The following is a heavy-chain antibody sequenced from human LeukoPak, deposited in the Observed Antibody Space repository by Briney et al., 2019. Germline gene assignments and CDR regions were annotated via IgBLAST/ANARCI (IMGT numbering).Heavy chain of an antibody. CDR1: GRSISSGSYY. CDR2: IYGSGST. Sequence: PSETLSLTCTVSGRSISSGSYYWSWIRQPAGKGLEWIGRIYGSGSTNYNPSLKSRVTISVDTSKNQFSLKLSSVTAADTAVYYCASQSRNSYYFDYWGQGTLVTVSS. V-gene: IGHV4-61*02. CDR3: ASQSRNSYYFDY. J-gene: IGHJ4*02. D-gene: IGHD2-2*01.